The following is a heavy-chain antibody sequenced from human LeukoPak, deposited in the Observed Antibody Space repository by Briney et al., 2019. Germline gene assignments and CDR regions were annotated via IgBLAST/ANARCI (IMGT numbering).Heavy chain of an antibody. CDR1: GFTFSDYA. J-gene: IGHJ4*02. V-gene: IGHV3-9*01. CDR3: AKGRGYNYGYIFGYFDY. CDR2: ISWNSGNI. D-gene: IGHD5-18*01. Sequence: GGSLRLSCAASGFTFSDYAMHWVRQTPGKGLEWVSGISWNSGNIDYADSVKGRFTISRDNAKNSLYLQMNSLRAEDTALYYCAKGRGYNYGYIFGYFDYWGQGTLVTVSS.